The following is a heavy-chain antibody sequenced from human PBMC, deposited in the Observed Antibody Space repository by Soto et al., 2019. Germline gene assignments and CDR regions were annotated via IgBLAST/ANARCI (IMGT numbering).Heavy chain of an antibody. J-gene: IGHJ6*02. D-gene: IGHD2-15*01. CDR1: GFTFSNAW. Sequence: EVQLVESGGGLVKPGGSLRLSCAASGFTFSNAWMSWVRQAPGKGLEWVGRIKSKTDGGTTDYAAPVKGRFTISRDDSKNTLYLQMNSLKTEDTAVYYCTTGLRCLHYGMDVWGQGPTVTVSS. CDR3: TTGLRCLHYGMDV. CDR2: IKSKTDGGTT. V-gene: IGHV3-15*01.